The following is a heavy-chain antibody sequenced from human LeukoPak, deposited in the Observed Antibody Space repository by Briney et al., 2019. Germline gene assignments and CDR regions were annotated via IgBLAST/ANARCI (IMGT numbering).Heavy chain of an antibody. J-gene: IGHJ6*03. D-gene: IGHD3-10*01. Sequence: PSETLSLTCTVAGGSISSNYWTWIRQSPGKGLEWIGYIYTSGSTTYNPPLKSRVTISRDTSNNQFSLKLSSVTAADTAVYYCARIYGSGTSFGYMDVWGKGTTVTVSS. CDR1: GGSISSNY. CDR2: IYTSGST. CDR3: ARIYGSGTSFGYMDV. V-gene: IGHV4-4*09.